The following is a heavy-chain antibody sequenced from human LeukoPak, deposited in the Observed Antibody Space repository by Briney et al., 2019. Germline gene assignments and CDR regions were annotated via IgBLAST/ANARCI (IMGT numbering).Heavy chain of an antibody. Sequence: KPSETLSLTCTVWGGSMMLFHWGCRRQPPGKGLEWMGYIYYSGNTNYNPSLKSRVTISVDTEKNHFSLMLSSVTAADAAVYYCATSARGIDLSYFDYWGQGTLVTVSS. CDR1: GGSMMLFH. CDR2: IYYSGNT. J-gene: IGHJ4*02. CDR3: ATSARGIDLSYFDY. D-gene: IGHD6-25*01. V-gene: IGHV4-59*01.